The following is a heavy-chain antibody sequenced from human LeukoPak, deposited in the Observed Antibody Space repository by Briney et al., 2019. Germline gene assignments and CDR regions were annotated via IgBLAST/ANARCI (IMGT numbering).Heavy chain of an antibody. CDR3: ARDGTTFGAFDI. CDR1: GGSISSGSYY. J-gene: IGHJ3*02. CDR2: IYTSGST. Sequence: PSETLSLTCTVSGGSISSGSYYWSWIRQPAGTGLEWIGHIYTSGSTSYNPPLKSRVTISVDTSMNQFSLKLSSVTAADTAVYYCARDGTTFGAFDIWGQGTMVTVSS. V-gene: IGHV4-61*09. D-gene: IGHD1-1*01.